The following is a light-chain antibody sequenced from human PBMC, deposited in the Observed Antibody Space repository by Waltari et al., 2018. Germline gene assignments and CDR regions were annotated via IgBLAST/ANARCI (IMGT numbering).Light chain of an antibody. J-gene: IGKJ4*01. Sequence: DTQMTQSPSAVSASVGDKLTLTCRASQGISTWLAWYQQKPGKAPKLRIYSASRLQNGVPSRFSGSGYGTDFTLTISSLQPEDFATYYCQQAKTFPLTFGGGTKVEIK. CDR3: QQAKTFPLT. CDR2: SAS. CDR1: QGISTW. V-gene: IGKV1-12*01.